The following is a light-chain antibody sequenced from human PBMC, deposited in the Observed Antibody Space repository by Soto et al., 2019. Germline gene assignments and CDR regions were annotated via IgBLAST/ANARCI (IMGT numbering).Light chain of an antibody. Sequence: SYELTQSPSVSVAPGQTARITCGGNNIGSYSVHWYQQKPGQAPVLVVYDDRDRPSGIPERFSGSNSGNTATLTISRVEAGDEADYYCQVWDSSSDHVMFGGGTKVTVL. CDR2: DDR. V-gene: IGLV3-21*02. CDR3: QVWDSSSDHVM. J-gene: IGLJ3*02. CDR1: NIGSYS.